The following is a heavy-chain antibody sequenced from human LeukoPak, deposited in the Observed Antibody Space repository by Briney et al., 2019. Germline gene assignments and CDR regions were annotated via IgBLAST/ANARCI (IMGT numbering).Heavy chain of an antibody. Sequence: GGSLRLSCAASGFTFSDYYMSWIRQAPGKGLEWVSYISSSGSTIYYADSVKGRFTISRDNAKDSLYLQINSLRAEDTAVYYCAREGAAAVVPAAYFDYWGQGTLVTVSS. D-gene: IGHD2-2*01. CDR1: GFTFSDYY. V-gene: IGHV3-11*01. CDR3: AREGAAAVVPAAYFDY. J-gene: IGHJ4*02. CDR2: ISSSGSTI.